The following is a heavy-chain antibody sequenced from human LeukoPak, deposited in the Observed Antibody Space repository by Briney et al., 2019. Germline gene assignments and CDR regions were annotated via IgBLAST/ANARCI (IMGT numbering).Heavy chain of an antibody. CDR1: GFTFSSYA. CDR3: ARDSEFSGSFSY. V-gene: IGHV3-23*01. CDR2: ISGSGGST. Sequence: PVGSLRLSCAASGFTFSSYAMSWVRQAPGKGLEWVSAISGSGGSTYYADSVKGRFTISRDNAKNSLYLQMNSLRAEDTAVYYCARDSEFSGSFSYWGQGTLVTVSS. J-gene: IGHJ4*02. D-gene: IGHD1-26*01.